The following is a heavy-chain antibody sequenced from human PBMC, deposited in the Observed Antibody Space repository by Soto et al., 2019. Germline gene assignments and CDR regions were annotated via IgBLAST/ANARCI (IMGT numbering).Heavy chain of an antibody. CDR3: ARERPNYYDSSGYPNWFDP. CDR2: ISSSSSYI. J-gene: IGHJ5*02. Sequence: GGSLRLSCAASGFTFSSYSMNWVRQAPGKGLEWVSSISSSSSYIYYADSVKGRFTISRDNAKNSLYLQMNSLRAEDTAVYYCARERPNYYDSSGYPNWFDPWGQGTLVTVSS. V-gene: IGHV3-21*01. CDR1: GFTFSSYS. D-gene: IGHD3-22*01.